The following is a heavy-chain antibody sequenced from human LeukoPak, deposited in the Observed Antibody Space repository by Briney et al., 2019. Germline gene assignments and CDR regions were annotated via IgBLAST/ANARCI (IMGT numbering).Heavy chain of an antibody. D-gene: IGHD2-2*01. CDR1: GLTFSSYW. CDR2: IKEDGSEK. CDR3: ARDWVYCGSISCPDY. Sequence: GGSLRLSCAASGLTFSSYWMAWVRQAPGKGLEWLANIKEDGSEKYYVDSVKGRFTISRDNAKNSLYLQMNSLRVDDTAVYYCARDWVYCGSISCPDYRGQGTLVTVSS. J-gene: IGHJ4*02. V-gene: IGHV3-7*01.